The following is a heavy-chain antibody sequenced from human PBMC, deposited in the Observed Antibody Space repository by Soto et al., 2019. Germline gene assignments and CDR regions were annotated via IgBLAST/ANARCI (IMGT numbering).Heavy chain of an antibody. Sequence: GGSLRLSCAASGFTFSSYDIHWVRQATGKGLEWVGYIGTVGDTYYSGSVEGRFTISRENAKSSLFLQMNSLRAEDTAVYYCAREPFKYSFGRPFYDGLDVWGQGTTVTVSS. V-gene: IGHV3-13*01. CDR2: IGTVGDT. J-gene: IGHJ6*02. CDR1: GFTFSSYD. D-gene: IGHD3-10*01. CDR3: AREPFKYSFGRPFYDGLDV.